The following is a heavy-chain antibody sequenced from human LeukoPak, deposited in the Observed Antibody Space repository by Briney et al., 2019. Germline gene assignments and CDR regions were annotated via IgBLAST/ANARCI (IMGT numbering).Heavy chain of an antibody. CDR1: GYTFTDYY. Sequence: ASVRVSSTASGYTFTDYYIHWVRQAPGQGLGRMGWINSNSGDNEYAQTLQGRVTMTRHTSISTFYMDLVGLTTDDTAVYYCASGRRGGYGLDVWDQGTTVTVSS. J-gene: IGHJ6*02. CDR3: ASGRRGGYGLDV. V-gene: IGHV1-2*02. D-gene: IGHD3-16*01. CDR2: INSNSGDN.